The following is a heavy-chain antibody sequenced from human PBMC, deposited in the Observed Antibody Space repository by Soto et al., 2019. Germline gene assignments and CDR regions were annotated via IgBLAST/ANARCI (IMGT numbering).Heavy chain of an antibody. CDR1: GFTFGDYA. CDR2: IRSKAYGGTT. V-gene: IGHV3-49*03. D-gene: IGHD2-2*01. CDR3: TRDSTGSHFDY. Sequence: GGSLRLSCTASGFTFGDYAMSWFRQAPGKGLEWVGFIRSKAYGGTTEYAASVKGRFTISRDDSKSNAYLQMNSLKTEDTAVYYCTRDSTGSHFDYWGQGTLVTVSS. J-gene: IGHJ4*02.